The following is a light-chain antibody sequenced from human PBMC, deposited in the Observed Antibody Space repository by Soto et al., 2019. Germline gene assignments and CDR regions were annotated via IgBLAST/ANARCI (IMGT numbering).Light chain of an antibody. CDR1: QSISSY. CDR2: AAS. CDR3: QHYNSYSAA. J-gene: IGKJ1*01. V-gene: IGKV1-39*01. Sequence: SHMTQSPSSLSASLGYIVTITCRASQSISSYLNWYQQKPGKAPKLLIYAASSLQSGVPSRFSGSGSGTEFTLTISSLQPDDFATYHCQHYNSYSAAFGQGTKVDI.